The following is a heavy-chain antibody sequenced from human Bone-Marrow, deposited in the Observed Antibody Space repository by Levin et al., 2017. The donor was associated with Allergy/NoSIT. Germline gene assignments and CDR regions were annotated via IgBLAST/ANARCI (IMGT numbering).Heavy chain of an antibody. J-gene: IGHJ4*02. D-gene: IGHD3-10*01. V-gene: IGHV3-15*07. CDR2: IKSKTDGGTT. CDR1: GFTFSNAW. Sequence: GGSLRLSCAASGFTFSNAWMNWVRQAPGKGLEWVGRIKSKTDGGTTDYAAPVKGRFTISRDDSKNTLYLQMNSLKTEDTAVYYCTTSALRWFGERRGNYWGEGTQVTVSA. CDR3: TTSALRWFGERRGNY.